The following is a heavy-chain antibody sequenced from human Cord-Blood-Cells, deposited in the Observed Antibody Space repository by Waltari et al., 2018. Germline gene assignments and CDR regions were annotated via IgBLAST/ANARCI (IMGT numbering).Heavy chain of an antibody. CDR1: GGTFISYA. CDR2: IIPIFGTA. V-gene: IGHV1-69*01. J-gene: IGHJ6*02. D-gene: IGHD7-27*01. Sequence: QVQLVQSGAEVKKPGSSVKVSCKASGGTFISYAISWVRQSPGQGLAWRGGIIPIFGTANYAQKFQGRATITADESTSTAYMELSSLRSEDTAVYYCARELGLDYYYGMDVWGQGTTVTVSS. CDR3: ARELGLDYYYGMDV.